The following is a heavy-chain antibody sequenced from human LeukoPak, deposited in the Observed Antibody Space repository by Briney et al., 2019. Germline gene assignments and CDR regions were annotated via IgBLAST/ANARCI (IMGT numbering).Heavy chain of an antibody. D-gene: IGHD3-10*01. CDR1: GFTFTTNA. Sequence: GGSLRLSCAASGFTFTTNAMSWVRQAPGKGLEWVSYISSSGGSIYYADSVKGRFTISRDNAKNSLYLQMNSLRAEDTAVYYCARDYYYGSGSHYLPGDYWGQGTLVTVSS. V-gene: IGHV3-48*03. J-gene: IGHJ4*02. CDR3: ARDYYYGSGSHYLPGDY. CDR2: ISSSGGSI.